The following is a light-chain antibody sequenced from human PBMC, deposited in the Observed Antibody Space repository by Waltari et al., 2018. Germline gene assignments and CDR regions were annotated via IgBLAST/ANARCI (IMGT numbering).Light chain of an antibody. CDR2: DND. V-gene: IGLV1-44*01. J-gene: IGLJ3*02. CDR3: APWDDSLNGVM. Sequence: QSVLTQPPSASGTPGQTVTISCSGSNPNNGSNTLPWYQQVPGTAPKLLIYDNDKRPSGVPARFSGSKSGTSASLAISGLQSEDEAHYYCAPWDDSLNGVMFGGGTKLTVL. CDR1: NPNNGSNT.